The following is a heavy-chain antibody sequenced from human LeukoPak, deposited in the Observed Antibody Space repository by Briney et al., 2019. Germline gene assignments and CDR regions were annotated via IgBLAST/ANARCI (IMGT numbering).Heavy chain of an antibody. CDR1: GFTFSSYS. J-gene: IGHJ6*04. Sequence: PGGSLRLSCAASGFTFSSYSMNWVRQAPGKGLEWVSSISSSSSYIYYADSVKGRFTISRDKAKSSLYLQKNSLRAEDTSVYYCAELGITMIGGVWGKGTTVTISS. V-gene: IGHV3-21*01. CDR3: AELGITMIGGV. CDR2: ISSSSSYI. D-gene: IGHD3-10*02.